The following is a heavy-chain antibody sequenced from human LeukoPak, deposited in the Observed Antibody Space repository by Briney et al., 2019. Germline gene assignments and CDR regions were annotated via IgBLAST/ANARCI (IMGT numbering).Heavy chain of an antibody. CDR1: GDSVSSNSAA. V-gene: IGHV6-1*01. J-gene: IGHJ6*03. Sequence: SQTLSLTCAISGDSVSSNSAAWNWIRQSPSRGLEWLGRTYYRSKWYNDYAVSVKSRITINPDTTKNQFSLQLNSVTPEDTAVYYCAREGPYSGYGRYYYSYMDVWGKGTTVTVSS. CDR3: AREGPYSGYGRYYYSYMDV. CDR2: TYYRSKWYN. D-gene: IGHD5-12*01.